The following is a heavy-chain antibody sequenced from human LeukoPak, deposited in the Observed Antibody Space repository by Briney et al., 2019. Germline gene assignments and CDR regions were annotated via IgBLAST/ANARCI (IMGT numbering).Heavy chain of an antibody. CDR1: GYTFTGYY. CDR3: ASFMYDSSVNWFDP. J-gene: IGHJ5*02. CDR2: INPNSGGT. D-gene: IGHD3-22*01. V-gene: IGHV1-2*02. Sequence: ASVKVSCKASGYTFTGYYMHWVRQAPGQGLERMGWINPNSGGTNYAQKFQGRVTMTRDTSISTAYMELSRLRSDDTAVYYCASFMYDSSVNWFDPWGQGTLVTVSS.